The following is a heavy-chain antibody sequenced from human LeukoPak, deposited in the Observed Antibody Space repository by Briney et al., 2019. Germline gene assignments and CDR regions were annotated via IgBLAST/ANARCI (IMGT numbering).Heavy chain of an antibody. Sequence: GGSLRLSCAASGFSFSNYAMSWVRQVPGKELEWVSAISGRDDSTYYADSVKGRFTISRDTSKNTLYLQMNSLRAEDTAVYYCAKWGDYDVLTGYYDSDYWGQGTLVTVSS. J-gene: IGHJ4*02. CDR3: AKWGDYDVLTGYYDSDY. CDR2: ISGRDDST. V-gene: IGHV3-23*01. D-gene: IGHD3-9*01. CDR1: GFSFSNYA.